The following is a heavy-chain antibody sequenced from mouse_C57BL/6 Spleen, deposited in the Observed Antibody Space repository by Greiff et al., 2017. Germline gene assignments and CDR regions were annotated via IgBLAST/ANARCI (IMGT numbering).Heavy chain of an antibody. V-gene: IGHV1-54*01. D-gene: IGHD3-2*02. CDR1: GYAFTNYL. CDR3: ARRETAQALAWFAY. J-gene: IGHJ3*01. CDR2: INPGSGGT. Sequence: VQGVESGAELVRPGTSVKVSCKASGYAFTNYLIEWVKQRPGQGLEWIGVINPGSGGTNYNEKFKGKATLTADKSSSTAYMQLSSLTSEDSAVYFCARRETAQALAWFAYWGQGTLVTVSA.